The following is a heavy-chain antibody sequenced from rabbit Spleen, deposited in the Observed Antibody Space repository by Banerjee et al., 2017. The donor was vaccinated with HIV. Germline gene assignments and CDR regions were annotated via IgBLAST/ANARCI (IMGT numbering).Heavy chain of an antibody. Sequence: QSLEESGGDLVKPGASLTLTCKASGFTISSTYWICWVRQAPGKGLEWIACIDDVDGSTYYASWAKGRFSSSKTSSTTVTLQMTSLTAADTATYFCARDLDDGSNFIFNLWGPGTLVTVS. CDR1: GFTISSTYW. J-gene: IGHJ4*01. D-gene: IGHD3-1*01. V-gene: IGHV1S40*01. CDR3: ARDLDDGSNFIFNL. CDR2: IDDVDGST.